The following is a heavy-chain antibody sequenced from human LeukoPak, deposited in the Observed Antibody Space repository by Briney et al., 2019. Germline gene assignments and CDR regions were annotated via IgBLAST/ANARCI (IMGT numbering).Heavy chain of an antibody. V-gene: IGHV3-7*04. CDR3: ARDPYTRGYGAFDV. CDR1: GFTFNSYW. J-gene: IGHJ3*01. Sequence: GGSLRLSCAASGFTFNSYWMTWVRQSPGKGLEWVANIKEDGSEKVYVDSVKGRFTISRDNAKNAVYLQMNSLRAEDTAVYYCARDPYTRGYGAFDVWGQGTLVTVSS. D-gene: IGHD6-25*01. CDR2: IKEDGSEK.